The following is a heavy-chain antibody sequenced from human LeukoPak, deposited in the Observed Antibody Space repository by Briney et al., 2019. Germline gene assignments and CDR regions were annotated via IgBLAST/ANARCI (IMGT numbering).Heavy chain of an antibody. J-gene: IGHJ6*02. CDR2: IYYSGST. CDR3: ARTTVTTFYYYGMDV. V-gene: IGHV4-31*03. D-gene: IGHD4-17*01. CDR1: GGSISSGGYY. Sequence: PSETLSLTCTVSGGSISSGGYYWSWIRQHPGKGLEWIGYIYYSGSTYYNPSLKSRVTISVDTSKNQFSLKLSSVTAADTAVYYCARTTVTTFYYYGMDVWGRGTTVTVSS.